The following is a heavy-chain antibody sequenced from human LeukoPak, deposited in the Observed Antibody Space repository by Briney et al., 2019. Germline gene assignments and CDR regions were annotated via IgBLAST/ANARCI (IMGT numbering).Heavy chain of an antibody. CDR2: IYYSGST. CDR1: GGSIINSY. Sequence: PSETLSLTCTVSGGSIINSYWSWIRQHPGKGLEWIGYIYYSGSTYYNPSLKSRVTISVDTSKNQFSLKLSSVTAADTAVYYCARGYSGYDYAVDAFDIWGQGTMVIVSS. CDR3: ARGYSGYDYAVDAFDI. V-gene: IGHV4-59*06. J-gene: IGHJ3*02. D-gene: IGHD5-12*01.